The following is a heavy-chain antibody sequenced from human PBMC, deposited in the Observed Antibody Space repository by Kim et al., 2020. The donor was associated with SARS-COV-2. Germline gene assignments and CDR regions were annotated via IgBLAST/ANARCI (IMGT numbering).Heavy chain of an antibody. CDR2: IYPSDSDT. Sequence: GESLKISCKASGYTFTNYLIAWVRQRPGKGLEWMGLIYPSDSDTRYSPSFQGQVTISVDKSISTAYLQWTSLKASDSAIYYCARRGFYYGSGSLDSWGQG. J-gene: IGHJ5*01. CDR1: GYTFTNYL. CDR3: ARRGFYYGSGSLDS. V-gene: IGHV5-51*01. D-gene: IGHD3-10*01.